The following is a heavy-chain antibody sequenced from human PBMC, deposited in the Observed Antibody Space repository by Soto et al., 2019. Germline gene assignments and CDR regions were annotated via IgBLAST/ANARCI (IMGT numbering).Heavy chain of an antibody. D-gene: IGHD6-6*01. Sequence: QVQLVESGGGVVQPGGSLRLSCVASGFIFSNFGMHWVRQAPGKGLEWVAVIPSEENIKQYADSVRGRFAISRDNSKNALYLQMTSLRAEVTAIYCCARGLRSVLDYWGQGTLVTVSS. CDR3: ARGLRSVLDY. CDR1: GFIFSNFG. V-gene: IGHV3-33*01. CDR2: IPSEENIK. J-gene: IGHJ4*02.